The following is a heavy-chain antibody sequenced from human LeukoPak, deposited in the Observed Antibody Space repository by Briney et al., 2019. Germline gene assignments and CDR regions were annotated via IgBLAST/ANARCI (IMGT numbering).Heavy chain of an antibody. CDR1: RFTLSTYW. CDR3: ARDRSSWAL. J-gene: IGHJ4*02. Sequence: GGSLRLSCAASRFTLSTYWMSWVRQAPGKGLEWVANIKQDESERYYVDSVRGRFTISRDNAKNSLYLQMNSLRVEDTGVYYCARDRSSWALWGQGTLVTVSS. V-gene: IGHV3-7*01. CDR2: IKQDESER. D-gene: IGHD6-13*01.